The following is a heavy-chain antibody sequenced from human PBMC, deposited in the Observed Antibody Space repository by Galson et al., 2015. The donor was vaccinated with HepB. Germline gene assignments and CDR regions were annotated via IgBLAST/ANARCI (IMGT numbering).Heavy chain of an antibody. J-gene: IGHJ1*01. CDR1: GFTFSNYD. D-gene: IGHD2-8*01. CDR3: VKSNGVGGSAPFQH. V-gene: IGHV3-23*01. Sequence: SLRLSCAASGFTFSNYDFSWVRQAPGKGLAWVSLIRGSGADTHYADSVKGRFTISRDNSKNTLYLQMDSPRAEDTAVYYCVKSNGVGGSAPFQHWGRGTLVTVSS. CDR2: IRGSGADT.